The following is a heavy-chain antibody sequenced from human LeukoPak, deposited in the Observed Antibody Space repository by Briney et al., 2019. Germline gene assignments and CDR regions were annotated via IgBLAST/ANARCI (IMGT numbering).Heavy chain of an antibody. CDR3: ASSAVAAAGTVDY. CDR1: GGSISSGGYY. Sequence: SETLSLTCTVSGGSISSGGYYWSWVRQHPGKGLEWIGYIYYSGSTYYNPSLKSRVTISVDTSKNQFSLKLSSVTAADTAVYYCASSAVAAAGTVDYWGQGTLVIVSS. CDR2: IYYSGST. D-gene: IGHD6-13*01. J-gene: IGHJ4*02. V-gene: IGHV4-31*03.